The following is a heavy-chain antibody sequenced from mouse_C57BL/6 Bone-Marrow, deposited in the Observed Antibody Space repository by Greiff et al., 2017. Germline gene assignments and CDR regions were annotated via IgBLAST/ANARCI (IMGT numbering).Heavy chain of an antibody. CDR2: IDPSDSYT. CDR3: ASETGSFAY. V-gene: IGHV1-59*01. J-gene: IGHJ3*01. CDR1: GYTFTSYW. D-gene: IGHD4-1*01. Sequence: QVQLQQPGAELVRPGTSVKLSCKASGYTFTSYWMHWVKQRPGQGLEWIGVIDPSDSYTNYNQKFKGKATLTVDTSSSPAYLPLSSLTSEASAVYYCASETGSFAYWGQGTLVTVAA.